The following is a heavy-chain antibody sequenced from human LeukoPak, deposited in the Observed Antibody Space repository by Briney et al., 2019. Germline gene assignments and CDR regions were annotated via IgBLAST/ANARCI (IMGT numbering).Heavy chain of an antibody. D-gene: IGHD3-22*01. CDR3: ARGDSSGYSHFFDY. CDR1: GGSNSSHC. J-gene: IGHJ4*02. Sequence: SETLSLTCTVSGGSNSSHCWSWIRQPAGKGLEWIGRIYTSGSTNYNPSLKSRVTMSVDTSKNQFSLKLSSVTAADTAVYYCARGDSSGYSHFFDYWGQGTLVTVSS. CDR2: IYTSGST. V-gene: IGHV4-4*07.